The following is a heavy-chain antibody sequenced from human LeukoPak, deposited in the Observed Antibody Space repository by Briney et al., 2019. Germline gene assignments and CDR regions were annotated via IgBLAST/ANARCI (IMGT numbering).Heavy chain of an antibody. CDR2: ISYDGSNK. CDR3: ARDGFDDILSKTGRDDAFDI. J-gene: IGHJ3*02. D-gene: IGHD3-9*01. V-gene: IGHV3-30*04. CDR1: GFTFSSYA. Sequence: PGGPLRLSCAASGFTFSSYAMHWVRQAPGKGLEWVAVISYDGSNKYYADSVKGRFTISRDNSKNTLYLQMNSLRAEDTAVYYCARDGFDDILSKTGRDDAFDIWGQGTMVTVSS.